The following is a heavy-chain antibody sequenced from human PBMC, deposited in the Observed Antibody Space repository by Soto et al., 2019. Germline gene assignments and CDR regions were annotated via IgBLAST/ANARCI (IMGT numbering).Heavy chain of an antibody. J-gene: IGHJ3*02. V-gene: IGHV4-34*01. CDR1: GGSFSAHY. CDR2: INHSGST. D-gene: IGHD3-10*01. CDR3: TGGTNAIRGVTMSLDAFDI. Sequence: SETLSLTRGLYGGSFSAHYWTWIRQSPGKGLEWIGEINHSGSTNYNPSLKSRLTISVDTSKNQFSLMLSSMTAADTAVYYCTGGTNAIRGVTMSLDAFDIWGQGTVVTVSS.